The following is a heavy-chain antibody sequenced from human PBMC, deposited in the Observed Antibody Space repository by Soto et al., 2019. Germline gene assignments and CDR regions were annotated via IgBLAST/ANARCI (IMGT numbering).Heavy chain of an antibody. Sequence: PGGSLRLSCAASGFTFSSYGMHWVRQAPGKGLEWVSAISGSGGSTYYADSVKGRFTISRDNSKNTLYLQMNSLRAEDTAVYYCTIQLWLQGAFDIWGQGTMVTVSS. CDR3: TIQLWLQGAFDI. CDR1: GFTFSSYG. CDR2: ISGSGGST. D-gene: IGHD5-18*01. V-gene: IGHV3-23*01. J-gene: IGHJ3*02.